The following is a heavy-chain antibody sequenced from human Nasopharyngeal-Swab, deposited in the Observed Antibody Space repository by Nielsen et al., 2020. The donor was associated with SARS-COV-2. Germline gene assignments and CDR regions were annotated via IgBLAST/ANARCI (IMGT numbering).Heavy chain of an antibody. CDR2: IRSRANSYAT. D-gene: IGHD1-26*01. CDR1: GFTFSGSA. Sequence: GGSLRLSCAASGFTFSGSAMHWVRQASGKGLEWVGRIRSRANSYATAYAASVKGRFTISRDDSKNTAYLQMNSLKTEDTAVYYCTRRVSGSYYYWGQGTLVTVSS. V-gene: IGHV3-73*01. CDR3: TRRVSGSYYY. J-gene: IGHJ4*02.